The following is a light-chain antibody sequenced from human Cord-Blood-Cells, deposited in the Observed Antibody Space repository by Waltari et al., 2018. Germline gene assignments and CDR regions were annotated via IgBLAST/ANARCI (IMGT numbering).Light chain of an antibody. CDR1: QDISNY. CDR3: QQYDNLPLT. J-gene: IGKJ4*01. CDR2: DAS. V-gene: IGKV1-33*01. Sequence: DIQMTKSPSSLSASLRDRVTITCQASQDISNYLNWYQQKPGKAPKLLIYDASNLETGVPSRFSGSGSGTDFTFTISSLQPEDIATYYCQQYDNLPLTFGGGTKVEIK.